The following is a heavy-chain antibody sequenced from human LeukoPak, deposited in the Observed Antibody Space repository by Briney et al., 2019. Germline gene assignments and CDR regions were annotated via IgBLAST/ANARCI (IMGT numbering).Heavy chain of an antibody. V-gene: IGHV4-4*02. D-gene: IGHD2-15*01. CDR3: ASWYCSGGSCYSGGDYYYYYGMDV. CDR2: IYHSGST. J-gene: IGHJ6*04. CDR1: GGSISSSNW. Sequence: SGTLSLTCAVSGGSISSSNWWSWVRPPPGKGLEWIGEIYHSGSTNYNPSLKSRVTISVDKSKNQFSLKLSSVTAADTAVYYCASWYCSGGSCYSGGDYYYYYGMDVWGKGTTVTVSS.